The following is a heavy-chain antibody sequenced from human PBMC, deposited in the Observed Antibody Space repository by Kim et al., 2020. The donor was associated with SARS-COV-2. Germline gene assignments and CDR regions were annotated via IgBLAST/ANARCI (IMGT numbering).Heavy chain of an antibody. CDR3: ARIVFYVWYFDL. D-gene: IGHD3-16*01. Sequence: SSNPSLESRVTISVDTSKNQFSLKLSSVTAADTAVYYCARIVFYVWYFDLWGRGTLVTVSS. V-gene: IGHV4-39*01. J-gene: IGHJ2*01.